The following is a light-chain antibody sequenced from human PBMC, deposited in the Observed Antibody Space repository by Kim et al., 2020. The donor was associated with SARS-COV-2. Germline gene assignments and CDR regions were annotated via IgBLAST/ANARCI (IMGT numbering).Light chain of an antibody. CDR1: NSNIGDNT. V-gene: IGLV1-44*01. Sequence: QSVLTQPPSASGTPGQRVTISCSGSNSNIGDNTVNWYQQLPGTAPKLLIYGNNQRPSGVPDRFSGSKSGTSASLAISGLQSEDEADYYCAAWDDRLNGVVFGGGTQLTVL. CDR3: AAWDDRLNGVV. CDR2: GNN. J-gene: IGLJ2*01.